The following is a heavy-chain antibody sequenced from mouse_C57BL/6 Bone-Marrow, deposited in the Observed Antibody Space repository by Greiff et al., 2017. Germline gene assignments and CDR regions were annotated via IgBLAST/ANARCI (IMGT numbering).Heavy chain of an antibody. V-gene: IGHV1-55*01. Sequence: QVQLQQSGAELVKPGASVKMSCKASGYTFTSYWITWVKQRPGQGLEWIGDIYPGSGSTNYNEKFKSKATLTVDTSSSTAYMQLSSLTSEDSAVYYCARDRGNYRLTCWGQGTLVTVSA. CDR3: ARDRGNYRLTC. CDR2: IYPGSGST. J-gene: IGHJ3*01. CDR1: GYTFTSYW. D-gene: IGHD2-1*01.